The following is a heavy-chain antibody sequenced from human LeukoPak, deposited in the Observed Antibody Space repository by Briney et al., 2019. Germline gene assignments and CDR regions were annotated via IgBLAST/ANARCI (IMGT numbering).Heavy chain of an antibody. CDR3: ARSPEMATISLRIFTAFDI. V-gene: IGHV4-39*07. Sequence: KPSETLSLTCTVSGGSISSSSYYWGWLRQPPGKGLEWIGGIYYSGSTYYNPSLKSRVTISVDTSKNQFSLKLSSVTAADTAVYYCARSPEMATISLRIFTAFDIWGQGTMVTVSS. J-gene: IGHJ3*02. CDR2: IYYSGST. CDR1: GGSISSSSYY. D-gene: IGHD5-24*01.